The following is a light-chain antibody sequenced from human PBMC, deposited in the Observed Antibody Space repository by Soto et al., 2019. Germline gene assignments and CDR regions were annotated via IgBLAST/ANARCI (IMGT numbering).Light chain of an antibody. J-gene: IGLJ1*01. CDR1: SSDVGAYNY. CDR3: ATWDVSLNGYV. CDR2: EVS. Sequence: QSALTQPASVSGSPGQSITISCTGTSSDVGAYNYVSWYQQHPGKAPKLMIFEVSNRASGVSIRFSGSKSGNTASLTISGLQAEDEADYFCATWDVSLNGYVFGTGTKLTVL. V-gene: IGLV2-14*01.